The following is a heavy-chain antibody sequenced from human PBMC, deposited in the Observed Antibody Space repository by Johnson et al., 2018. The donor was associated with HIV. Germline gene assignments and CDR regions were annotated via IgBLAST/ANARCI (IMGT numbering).Heavy chain of an antibody. CDR1: GFTFSSYA. CDR3: AKVRGYSYGYDGAFDI. CDR2: ISYDGSNK. Sequence: QVKLVESGGGVVQPGRSLRLSCAASGFTFSSYAMHWVRQAPGKGLEWVAVISYDGSNKYYADSVKGRFTISRDNSKNTLYLQMNSLRAEDTALYYCAKVRGYSYGYDGAFDIWGQGTMVTVSS. V-gene: IGHV3-30*04. J-gene: IGHJ3*02. D-gene: IGHD5-18*01.